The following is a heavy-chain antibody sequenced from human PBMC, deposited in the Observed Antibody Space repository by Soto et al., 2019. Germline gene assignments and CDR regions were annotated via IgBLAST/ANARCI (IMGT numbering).Heavy chain of an antibody. V-gene: IGHV3-66*01. CDR3: ARDSDRTPGLY. D-gene: IGHD7-27*01. CDR2: IYSGGST. CDR1: GFTVSSNY. J-gene: IGHJ4*02. Sequence: GGSLRLACAASGFTVSSNYMSWVRQAPGKGLEWVSVIYSGGSTYYADSVKGRFTISRDNAKNSLSLQMNSLRAEDSAMYYCARDSDRTPGLYWGQGTLVTDSS.